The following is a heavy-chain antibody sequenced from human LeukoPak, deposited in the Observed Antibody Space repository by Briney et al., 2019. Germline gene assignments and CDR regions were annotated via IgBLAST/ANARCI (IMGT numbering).Heavy chain of an antibody. V-gene: IGHV3-11*04. Sequence: GGSLRLSCAASGLTFSDYYMTWIRQAPGKGLEWVSSISGSGTNISSADSVRGRLTVSRDNAKNSLFLHMNSLRAEDTAVYYCAIQITMIVVVPYFDYWGQGTLVTASS. J-gene: IGHJ4*02. CDR3: AIQITMIVVVPYFDY. CDR1: GLTFSDYY. CDR2: ISGSGTNI. D-gene: IGHD3-22*01.